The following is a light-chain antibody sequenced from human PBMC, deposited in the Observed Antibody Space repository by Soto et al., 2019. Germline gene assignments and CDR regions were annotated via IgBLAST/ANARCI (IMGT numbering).Light chain of an antibody. V-gene: IGKV3-20*01. CDR3: QQYGSAPRT. Sequence: EIVLTQSPGTLSLSPGARATLSCRASQSVSSSYLAWYQQKPGQAPRLLIYGASSRATGIPDRFSGSGSGTDFTLTISRLEPEEFAVDYCQQYGSAPRTFGQGTKVEIK. CDR2: GAS. J-gene: IGKJ1*01. CDR1: QSVSSSY.